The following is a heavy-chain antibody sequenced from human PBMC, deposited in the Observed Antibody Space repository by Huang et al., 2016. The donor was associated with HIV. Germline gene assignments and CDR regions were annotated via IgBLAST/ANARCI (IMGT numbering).Heavy chain of an antibody. D-gene: IGHD3-10*01. CDR1: GFDLKIYS. CDR2: IDGSSTRG. V-gene: IGHV3-48*01. CDR3: VREGSSSYSEPFDH. J-gene: IGHJ4*02. Sequence: EVQLVESGGGLVQPGGSLRLSCAASGFDLKIYSRSWGRQAPGKGLEWVSYIDGSSTRGYYAYSVKGRFTISRDNARKSVFLRMNSLRVEDTAVYYCVREGSSSYSEPFDHWGQGTLVTVSS.